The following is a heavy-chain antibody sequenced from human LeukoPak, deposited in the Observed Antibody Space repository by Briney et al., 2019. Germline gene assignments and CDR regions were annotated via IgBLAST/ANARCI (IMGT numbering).Heavy chain of an antibody. CDR1: GYSFTSYW. V-gene: IGHV5-51*01. J-gene: IGHJ3*02. Sequence: GESLKISCKGSGYSFTSYWIGWVRQMPGKGLEWMGIIYPGDSDTRYSPSFQGQVTISADKSISTAYLQWSSLKASDTAMYYCARGPHPYYDSSAGDAFDIWGQGTMVTVSS. D-gene: IGHD3-22*01. CDR2: IYPGDSDT. CDR3: ARGPHPYYDSSAGDAFDI.